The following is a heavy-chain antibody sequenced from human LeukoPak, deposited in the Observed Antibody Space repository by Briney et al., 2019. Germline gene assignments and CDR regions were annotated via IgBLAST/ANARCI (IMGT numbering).Heavy chain of an antibody. J-gene: IGHJ4*02. V-gene: IGHV4-59*01. CDR3: ASNTGTVFDY. D-gene: IGHD7-27*01. CDR1: GDFITAYY. Sequence: PSETLSLTCTVSGDFITAYYWSWIRQPPGKGLEWIGYVYYSGSTEYNPSLRSRVTISLEMSKRQFSLNLTSVTVADTAVYYCASNTGTVFDYWGQGALVTVSS. CDR2: VYYSGST.